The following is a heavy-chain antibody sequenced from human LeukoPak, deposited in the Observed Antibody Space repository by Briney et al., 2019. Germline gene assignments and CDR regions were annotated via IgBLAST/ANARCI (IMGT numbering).Heavy chain of an antibody. CDR2: ISYDGSNK. J-gene: IGHJ4*02. V-gene: IGHV3-30*03. CDR3: ARDINYDSSGYFDY. Sequence: PGRSLRLSCAASGFTFSSYGMHWVRQAPGKGLEWVAVISYDGSNKYYADSVKGRFTISRDNSKNTLYLQMNSLRAEDTAVYYCARDINYDSSGYFDYWGQGTLVTVSS. D-gene: IGHD3-22*01. CDR1: GFTFSSYG.